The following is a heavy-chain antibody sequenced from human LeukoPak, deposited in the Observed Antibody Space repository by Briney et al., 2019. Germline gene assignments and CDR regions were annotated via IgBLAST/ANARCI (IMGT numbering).Heavy chain of an antibody. D-gene: IGHD6-19*01. CDR2: IFYSGST. J-gene: IGHJ5*02. CDR1: GDSINAYY. V-gene: IGHV4-59*01. Sequence: SETLSLTCTVSGDSINAYYWSWIRQPPGKGLEWIGYIFYSGSTKYNPSLKSRVTISVDTSKNQFSLKLSSVTAADTAVYYCASSKTNGDSSGWYAWFDPWGQGTLVTVSS. CDR3: ASSKTNGDSSGWYAWFDP.